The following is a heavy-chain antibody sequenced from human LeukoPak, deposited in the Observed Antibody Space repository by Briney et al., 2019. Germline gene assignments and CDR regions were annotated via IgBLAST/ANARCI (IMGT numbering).Heavy chain of an antibody. CDR1: GYTFTSYG. J-gene: IGHJ4*02. V-gene: IGHV1-18*01. Sequence: ASVKVSCKASGYTFTSYGISWVRQAPGQGLEWMGWISAYNGNTNYAQKPQGRVTMTTDTSTSTAYMELRSLRSDDTAVYYCARGAQPHAMTTVTDPADYWGQGTLVTVSS. D-gene: IGHD4-11*01. CDR2: ISAYNGNT. CDR3: ARGAQPHAMTTVTDPADY.